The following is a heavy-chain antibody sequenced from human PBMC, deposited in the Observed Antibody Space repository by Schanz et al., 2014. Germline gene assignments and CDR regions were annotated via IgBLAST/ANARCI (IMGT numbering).Heavy chain of an antibody. CDR2: ISGSGGST. J-gene: IGHJ4*02. V-gene: IGHV3-23*01. Sequence: EVHLLESGGGLVQPGGSLRLSCLASGFAFSSYGMNWLRQAPGKGLEWVSAISGSGGSTYYADSVKGRFTISRDNSKNTLYLQMNSLRAEDTAVYYCARKVVATIGGYYDNWGQGTLVTVSS. D-gene: IGHD5-12*01. CDR1: GFAFSSYG. CDR3: ARKVVATIGGYYDN.